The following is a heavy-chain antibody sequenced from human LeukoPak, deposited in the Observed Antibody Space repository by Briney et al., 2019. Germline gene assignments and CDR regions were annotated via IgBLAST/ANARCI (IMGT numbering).Heavy chain of an antibody. CDR3: ARDKELGSQRGSSFDY. CDR1: GFTFSNYW. J-gene: IGHJ4*02. D-gene: IGHD1-7*01. CDR2: IKEDGSEK. Sequence: GGSPRLSCEASGFTFSNYWMSWVRQAPGKGLEWVANIKEDGSEKYHVDSVMGRFTISRDNAKNSLYLQMNSLRVEDTAVYYCARDKELGSQRGSSFDYWGQGTLLTVSS. V-gene: IGHV3-7*01.